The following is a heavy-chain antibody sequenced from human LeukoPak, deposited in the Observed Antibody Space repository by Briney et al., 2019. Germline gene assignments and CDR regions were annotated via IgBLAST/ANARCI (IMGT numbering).Heavy chain of an antibody. D-gene: IGHD4-17*01. CDR1: GDPFSSDSYY. J-gene: IGHJ4*02. CDR3: AREGEYGDSYY. CDR2: IYRGRT. Sequence: SETLSLTCTVSGDPFSSDSYYWNWIRQAPGKGPEWIGNIYRGRTRFNPALTRRVTISLDMSKTKVSLSLTSVTAADTARYYCAREGEYGDSYYWGQGILVIVSA. V-gene: IGHV4-30-2*01.